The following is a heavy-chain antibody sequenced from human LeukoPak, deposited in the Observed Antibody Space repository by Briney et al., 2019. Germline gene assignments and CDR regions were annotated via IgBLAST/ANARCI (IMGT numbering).Heavy chain of an antibody. J-gene: IGHJ6*02. V-gene: IGHV4-59*01. D-gene: IGHD3-9*01. Sequence: KASETLSLTCTVSGGSISNYYWSWIRQPPGKGLEWIGYIYHSGSTNYNPSLERRVTISVDTSKNQVSLKRSSVTAADMAVYYCARATYDTHYGMDVWGQGTTVTVSS. CDR3: ARATYDTHYGMDV. CDR1: GGSISNYY. CDR2: IYHSGST.